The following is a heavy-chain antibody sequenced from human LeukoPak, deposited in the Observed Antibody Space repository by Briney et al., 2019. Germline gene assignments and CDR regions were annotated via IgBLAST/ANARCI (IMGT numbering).Heavy chain of an antibody. V-gene: IGHV3-23*01. CDR2: ISHSGYVT. J-gene: IGHJ4*02. D-gene: IGHD2-2*01. CDR1: GFTFTSYA. Sequence: GGSLRLSCAASGFTFTSYAMSWVRQAPGKGLDWVSTISHSGYVTYYAGSVKGRFTISRDNSKNTLYLQMNSLRAEDTAVYYCAKAKVPARLYYFDYWGQGTLVTVSS. CDR3: AKAKVPARLYYFDY.